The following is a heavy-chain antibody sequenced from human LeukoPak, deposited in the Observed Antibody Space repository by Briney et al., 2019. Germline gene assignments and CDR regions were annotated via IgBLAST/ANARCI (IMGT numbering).Heavy chain of an antibody. CDR2: MNPNSGNT. J-gene: IGHJ4*02. CDR3: ARVPDDSSGYSFDY. V-gene: IGHV1-8*01. CDR1: GYTFTSYD. Sequence: ASVKVSCKASGYTFTSYDINWVRQATGRGLEWMGWMNPNSGNTGYAQKFQGRVTMTRNTSISTAYMELSSLRSEDTAVYYCARVPDDSSGYSFDYWGQGTLVTVSS. D-gene: IGHD3-22*01.